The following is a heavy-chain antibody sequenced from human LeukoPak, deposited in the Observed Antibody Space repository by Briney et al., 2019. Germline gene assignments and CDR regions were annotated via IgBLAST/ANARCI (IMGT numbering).Heavy chain of an antibody. CDR1: GYTFTGYY. CDR2: INPNSGGT. V-gene: IGHV1-2*02. Sequence: GASVKVSCKASGYTFTGYYMHWVRQAPGQGLEWMGWINPNSGGTNYAQDFHGRVTMTRDTSISTAYMELSSLRSEDTAVYYCAGYDYGDYGVFDYWGQGTLVTVSS. J-gene: IGHJ4*02. CDR3: AGYDYGDYGVFDY. D-gene: IGHD4-17*01.